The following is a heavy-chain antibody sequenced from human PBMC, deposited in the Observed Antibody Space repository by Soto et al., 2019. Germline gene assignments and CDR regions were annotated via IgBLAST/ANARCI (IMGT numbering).Heavy chain of an antibody. V-gene: IGHV3-23*01. J-gene: IGHJ4*02. CDR3: AKRRGAGGHFDY. D-gene: IGHD2-15*01. CDR2: VSTGGST. Sequence: SLRLSCAASGFTFSSYAMGWVRQGPGKGLEWVAVVSTGGSTHYADSVRGRFTISRDNSKNTLSLQMNSLTAEDTAVYFCAKRRGAGGHFDYWGQGALVTVSS. CDR1: GFTFSSYA.